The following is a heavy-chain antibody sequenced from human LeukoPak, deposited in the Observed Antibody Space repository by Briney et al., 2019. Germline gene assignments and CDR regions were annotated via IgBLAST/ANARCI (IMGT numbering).Heavy chain of an antibody. CDR3: ARDPASRYYFDY. J-gene: IGHJ4*02. V-gene: IGHV3-30*04. CDR1: GFTFRTYA. Sequence: TGGSLRLSCAASGFTFRTYAMNWVRQAPGKGLEWVAVISDDGSNKYYAESVKGQFTISRDNSKNTLYLQMNSLRAEDTAVYYCARDPASRYYFDYWGQGTLVTVSS. CDR2: ISDDGSNK. D-gene: IGHD6-6*01.